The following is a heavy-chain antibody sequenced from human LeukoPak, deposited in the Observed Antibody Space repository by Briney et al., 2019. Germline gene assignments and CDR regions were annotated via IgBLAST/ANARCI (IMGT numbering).Heavy chain of an antibody. CDR2: INPNSGGT. V-gene: IGHV1-2*02. CDR1: VYTFTVYY. Sequence: ASVTVSFTSSVYTFTVYYMHWVRQAPGQGVGGMGWINPNSGGTNYAQKFQGRVTMTRATSISTAYMELSRLRSDDTAVYYCARGASGVYTVTTSWFDPWGQGTLVTVSS. D-gene: IGHD4-17*01. J-gene: IGHJ5*02. CDR3: ARGASGVYTVTTSWFDP.